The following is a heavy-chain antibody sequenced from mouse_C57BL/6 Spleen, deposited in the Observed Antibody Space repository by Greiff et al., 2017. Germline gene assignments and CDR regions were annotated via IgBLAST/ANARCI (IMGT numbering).Heavy chain of an antibody. D-gene: IGHD3-2*02. J-gene: IGHJ3*01. CDR1: GYTFTSYW. CDR3: ARELRLPLFAY. V-gene: IGHV1-64*01. Sequence: QVQLKQPGAELVKPGASVKLSCKASGYTFTSYWMHWVKQRPGQGLEWIGMIHPNSGSTNYNEKFKSKATLTVDKSSSTAYMQLSSLTSEDSAVYYCARELRLPLFAYWGQGTLVTVSA. CDR2: IHPNSGST.